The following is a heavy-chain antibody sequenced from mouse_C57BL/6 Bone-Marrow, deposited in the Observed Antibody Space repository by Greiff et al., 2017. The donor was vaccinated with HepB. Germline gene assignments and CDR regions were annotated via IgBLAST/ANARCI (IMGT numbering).Heavy chain of an antibody. CDR1: GYTFTEYT. J-gene: IGHJ4*01. CDR2: FYPGSGSI. D-gene: IGHD1-1*02. V-gene: IGHV1-62-2*01. Sequence: QVQLKESGAELVKPGASVKLSCKASGYTFTEYTIHWVKQRSGQGLEWIGWFYPGSGSIKYNEKFKDKATLTADKSSSTVYMELSRLTSEDSAVYFCARHEDGVLSYYYAMDYWGQGTSVTVSS. CDR3: ARHEDGVLSYYYAMDY.